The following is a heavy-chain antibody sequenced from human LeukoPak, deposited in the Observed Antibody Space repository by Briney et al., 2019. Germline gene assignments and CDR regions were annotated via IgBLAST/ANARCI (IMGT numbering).Heavy chain of an antibody. V-gene: IGHV4-4*07. J-gene: IGHJ4*02. CDR3: ARADVERSGWASPFDY. D-gene: IGHD6-19*01. CDR2: IYTSWST. CDR1: GGPISSYH. Sequence: SETLSLTCTVSGGPISSYHWSWIRQPAGKGLEWIGRIYTSWSTNYNPALKSRVTKSGDTSKNQFSLKLSSVAAADKAVYYCARADVERSGWASPFDYWGQGTLVTVSS.